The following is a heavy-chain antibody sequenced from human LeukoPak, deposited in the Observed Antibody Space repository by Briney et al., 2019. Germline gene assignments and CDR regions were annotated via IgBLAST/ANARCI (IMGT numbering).Heavy chain of an antibody. J-gene: IGHJ4*02. CDR1: GGSIRSYY. V-gene: IGHV4-59*12. CDR3: VRDQGFLGY. CDR2: IYYTGST. D-gene: IGHD3-3*01. Sequence: SETLSLTCTVSGGSIRSYYWSWIRQPPGKGLEWIGYIYYTGSTNYNPSLKSRVTTSVDTSKNQFSLNLTSVTAADTAVYYCVRDQGFLGYWGQGTLVTVSS.